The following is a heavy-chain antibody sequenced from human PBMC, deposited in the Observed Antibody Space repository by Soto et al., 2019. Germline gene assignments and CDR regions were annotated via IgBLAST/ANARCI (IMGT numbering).Heavy chain of an antibody. CDR3: ARDADILTGSDAFDI. CDR2: IGSSSSYT. J-gene: IGHJ3*02. V-gene: IGHV3-11*05. CDR1: GFTFSDYY. Sequence: QVQLVESGGGLVKPGGSLRLSCAASGFTFSDYYMSWIRQAPGKGLEWVSYIGSSSSYTNYADSVKGRFTISRDSAKNSLYLKMNSLRAEDTAVYYCARDADILTGSDAFDIWGQGTMVTVSS. D-gene: IGHD3-9*01.